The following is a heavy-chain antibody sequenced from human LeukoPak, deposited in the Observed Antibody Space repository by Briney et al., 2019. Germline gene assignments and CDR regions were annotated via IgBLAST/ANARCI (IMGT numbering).Heavy chain of an antibody. Sequence: PSETLSLTCTVSGGSITSYYWTWIRQPPGKGLEWIGYIYYTGSTKSNPSLKSRVTIPLDMSKNQFSLNLSSVTAADTAMYYCASSYFYDGTRYFDYWGLGTLVTVSS. D-gene: IGHD3-22*01. V-gene: IGHV4-59*08. CDR1: GGSITSYY. CDR2: IYYTGST. CDR3: ASSYFYDGTRYFDY. J-gene: IGHJ4*02.